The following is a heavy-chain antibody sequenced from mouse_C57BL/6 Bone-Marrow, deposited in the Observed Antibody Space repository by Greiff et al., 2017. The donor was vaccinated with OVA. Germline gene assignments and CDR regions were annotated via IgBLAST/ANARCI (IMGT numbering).Heavy chain of an antibody. CDR2: IHPNSGST. CDR3: ARLGNSSKDYAMDY. D-gene: IGHD6-1*01. CDR1: GYTFTSYW. V-gene: IGHV1-64*01. J-gene: IGHJ4*01. Sequence: VQLKQPGAELVKPGASVKLSCKASGYTFTSYWMHWVKQRPGQGLEWIGMIHPNSGSTNYNEKFKSKATLTVDKSSSTAYMQLSSLTSEDSAVYYCARLGNSSKDYAMDYWGQGTSVTVSS.